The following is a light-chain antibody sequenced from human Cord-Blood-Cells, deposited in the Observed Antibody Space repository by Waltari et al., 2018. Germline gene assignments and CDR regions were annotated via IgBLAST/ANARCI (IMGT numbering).Light chain of an antibody. J-gene: IGLJ3*02. V-gene: IGLV2-14*01. CDR1: SSDVGGYNY. CDR3: SSYTSSSTWV. CDR2: DVS. Sequence: QSALTQPASVSGSPGQPITISCTGTSSDVGGYNYFFWYQQHPGKAPKLMIYDVSKRPSGVSNRFSGSKSGNTASLTISGLQAEDEADYYCSSYTSSSTWVFSGGTKLTVL.